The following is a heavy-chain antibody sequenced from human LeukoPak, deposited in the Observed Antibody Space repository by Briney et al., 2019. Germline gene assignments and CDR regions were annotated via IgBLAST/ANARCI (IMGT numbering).Heavy chain of an antibody. CDR3: AKLLRFLESDY. Sequence: SETLSLTCAVYGGSFSGYYLSWIRQPPGKGLEWIGEINHSGSTNYNPSLKSRVTISVDTSKNQFSLKLSSVTAADTAVYYCAKLLRFLESDYWGQGTLVTVSS. CDR1: GGSFSGYY. CDR2: INHSGST. J-gene: IGHJ4*02. D-gene: IGHD3-3*01. V-gene: IGHV4-34*01.